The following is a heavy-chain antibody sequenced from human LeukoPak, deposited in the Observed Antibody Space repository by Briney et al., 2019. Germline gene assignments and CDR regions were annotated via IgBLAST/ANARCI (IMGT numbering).Heavy chain of an antibody. CDR1: GGSISSGGYY. CDR3: AREAFGTSCNWFHP. J-gene: IGHJ5*02. V-gene: IGHV4-31*03. Sequence: SETLFLTCTVSGGSISSGGYYGSWIRQHPGKGLEWIGYIYYSGSTYYNPSLKSRVTISVDTSKNQFSLKLSSVTAADTAVYYCAREAFGTSCNWFHPWGQGTLVTVSS. CDR2: IYYSGST. D-gene: IGHD3-3*01.